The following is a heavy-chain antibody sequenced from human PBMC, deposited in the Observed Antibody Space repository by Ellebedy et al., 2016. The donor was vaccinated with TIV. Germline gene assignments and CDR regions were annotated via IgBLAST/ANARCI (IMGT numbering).Heavy chain of an antibody. CDR1: GFTFSSYG. V-gene: IGHV3-33*01. CDR3: ARLGIAAAGTADYFDY. D-gene: IGHD6-13*01. J-gene: IGHJ4*02. CDR2: IWYDGSNK. Sequence: GESLKISCAASGFTFSSYGMHWVRQAPGKGLEWVAVIWYDGSNKYYADSVKGRFTISRDNSKNTLYLQMNSLRAEDTAVYYCARLGIAAAGTADYFDYWGQGTLVTVSS.